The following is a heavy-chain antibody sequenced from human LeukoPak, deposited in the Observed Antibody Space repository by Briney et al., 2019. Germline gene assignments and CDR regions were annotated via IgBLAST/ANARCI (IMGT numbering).Heavy chain of an antibody. CDR2: ISGYNGNT. J-gene: IGHJ4*02. CDR3: ARDYGDYPSY. Sequence: ASVKVSCEDSGYSFTSYGITWVRHAPGQGLEWMGWISGYNGNTKYAQKFQGRVTMTTDTSTSTAYMELRSPRSDDTAVYYCARDYGDYPSYWGQGTLVTVSS. V-gene: IGHV1-18*01. D-gene: IGHD4-17*01. CDR1: GYSFTSYG.